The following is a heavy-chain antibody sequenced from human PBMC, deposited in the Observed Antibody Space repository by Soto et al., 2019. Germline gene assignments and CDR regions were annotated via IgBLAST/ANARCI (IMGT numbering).Heavy chain of an antibody. D-gene: IGHD6-6*01. V-gene: IGHV3-30*18. J-gene: IGHJ6*02. CDR1: GFTFSSYG. Sequence: GGSLRLSCAASGFTFSSYGMHWVRQAPGKGLEWVAVISYDGSNKYYADSVKGRFTISRDNSKNTIYLKMNSLRAEDTAVYYCANSPSSSSSAYYYYYGMDVWGQGTTVTVSS. CDR2: ISYDGSNK. CDR3: ANSPSSSSSAYYYYYGMDV.